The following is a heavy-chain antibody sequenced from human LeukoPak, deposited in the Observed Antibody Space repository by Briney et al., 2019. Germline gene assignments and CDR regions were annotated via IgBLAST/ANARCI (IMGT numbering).Heavy chain of an antibody. CDR2: INHSGST. D-gene: IGHD2-8*01. V-gene: IGHV4-34*01. CDR3: ARRRMVYANYYYFYYMDV. CDR1: GGSFSGYY. J-gene: IGHJ6*03. Sequence: PSETLSLTCAVYGGSFSGYYWNWIRQPPGKGLEWIREINHSGSTNYNPSLKSRVSISVDTSKNQFSLKLSSVTAADTAVYFCARRRMVYANYYYFYYMDVWGKGTTVTVSS.